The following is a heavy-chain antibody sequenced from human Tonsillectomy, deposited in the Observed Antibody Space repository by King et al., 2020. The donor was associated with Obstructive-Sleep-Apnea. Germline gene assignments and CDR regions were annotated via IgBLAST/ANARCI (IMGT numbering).Heavy chain of an antibody. CDR2: ISYDGSNK. CDR1: GFTFSSYG. J-gene: IGHJ4*02. CDR3: AKDLGYCSGGSCRLFDY. V-gene: IGHV3-30*18. D-gene: IGHD2-15*01. Sequence: VQLVESGGGVVQPGRSLRLSCTASGFTFSSYGMHWVRQAPGKGLEWVAVISYDGSNKYYADFVKGRFTISRDNSKNTLYLQMNSLRAEDTAVYYCAKDLGYCSGGSCRLFDYWGQGTLVTVSS.